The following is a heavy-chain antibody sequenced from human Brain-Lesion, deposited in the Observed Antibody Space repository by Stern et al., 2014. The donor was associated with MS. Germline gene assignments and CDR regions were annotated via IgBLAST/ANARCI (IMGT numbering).Heavy chain of an antibody. V-gene: IGHV4-4*07. CDR3: ARDGSTSSDFDY. Sequence: QVQLQESGPGRVKPSETLSLTCRVSGGSISFYYWSWIRQPAGKGLEWIGRIYSSGTTNFNPSFRSRVTMSVDTYKNQFSLSLTSMTAADTAVYYCARDGSTSSDFDYWGQGTLVTVSS. CDR1: GGSISFYY. J-gene: IGHJ4*02. CDR2: IYSSGTT. D-gene: IGHD6-6*01.